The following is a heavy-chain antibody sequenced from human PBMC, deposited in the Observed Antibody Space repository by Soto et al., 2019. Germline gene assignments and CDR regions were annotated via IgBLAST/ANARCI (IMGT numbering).Heavy chain of an antibody. CDR2: ISYDGTNQ. CDR1: GFTFSSYG. V-gene: IGHV3-30*18. CDR3: AKDPSHITSPHFDY. D-gene: IGHD2-2*01. Sequence: QVQLVESGGGVVQPGRSLRLSCAASGFTFSSYGMHWVRQAPGKGLEWVAVISYDGTNQYYEDSVKGRFTISRDNSKNTLYLQMNSLRAEDTAVYYCAKDPSHITSPHFDYWGQGTLLTVS. J-gene: IGHJ4*02.